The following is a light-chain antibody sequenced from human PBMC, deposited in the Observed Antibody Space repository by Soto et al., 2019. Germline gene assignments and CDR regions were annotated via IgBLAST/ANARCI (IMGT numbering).Light chain of an antibody. V-gene: IGLV2-14*01. Sequence: QSALTQPASVSGSPGQSITISCTGTSSDVGAYNFVSWYQHHPGRAPKLIIYEVTIRPSGVSNRFSGSKSGNTASLTISGLQAEDEAYYYCSSYTTSAPYVFGSATKLTVL. J-gene: IGLJ1*01. CDR1: SSDVGAYNF. CDR2: EVT. CDR3: SSYTTSAPYV.